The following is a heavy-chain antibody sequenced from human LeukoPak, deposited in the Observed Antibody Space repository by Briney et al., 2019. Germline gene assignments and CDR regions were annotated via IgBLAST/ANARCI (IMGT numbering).Heavy chain of an antibody. CDR2: INHSGST. CDR3: ARGQRNRLLWFGESHNNWFDP. Sequence: PSETLSLTCAVYGGSFSGYYWSWIRQPPGRGLEWIGEINHSGSTNYNPSLKSRVTISVDTSKNQFSLKLSSVTAADTAVYYCARGQRNRLLWFGESHNNWFDPWGQGTLVTVSS. V-gene: IGHV4-34*01. D-gene: IGHD3-10*01. CDR1: GGSFSGYY. J-gene: IGHJ5*02.